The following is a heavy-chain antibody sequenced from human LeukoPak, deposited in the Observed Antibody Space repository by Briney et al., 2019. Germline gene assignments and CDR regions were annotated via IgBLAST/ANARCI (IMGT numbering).Heavy chain of an antibody. V-gene: IGHV4-38-2*02. J-gene: IGHJ4*02. CDR1: HFSITSGHH. CDR2: IFHSGST. Sequence: SDTLSLTCTVSHFSITSGHHWGWIRPPPGKGLEWIASIFHSGSTYYNPSIKSRVTISVDTSKNQFSLKLSSVTAADTAVYYCARYQGPLDYWGQGTLVTVSS. CDR3: ARYQGPLDY.